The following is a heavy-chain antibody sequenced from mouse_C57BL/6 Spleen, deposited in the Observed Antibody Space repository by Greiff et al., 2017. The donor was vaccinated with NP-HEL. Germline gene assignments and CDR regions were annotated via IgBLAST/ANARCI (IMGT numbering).Heavy chain of an antibody. V-gene: IGHV1-52*01. CDR3: ARGAYDYDGSWFAD. J-gene: IGHJ3*01. Sequence: QVQLQQPGAELVRPGSSVKLSCKASGYTFTSYWMHWVKQRPIQGLEWIGNIDPSDSETHYNQKFKDKATLTVDKSSSTAYMQLSSLTSEDSAVYYCARGAYDYDGSWFADWGQGTLVTVSA. CDR2: IDPSDSET. D-gene: IGHD2-4*01. CDR1: GYTFTSYW.